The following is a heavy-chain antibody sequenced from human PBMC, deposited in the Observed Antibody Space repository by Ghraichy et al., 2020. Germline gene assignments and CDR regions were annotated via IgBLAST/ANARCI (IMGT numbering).Heavy chain of an antibody. CDR1: GFTFSSYG. CDR2: IRYDGSNK. D-gene: IGHD3-9*01. CDR3: AKVFSVISVLDPPDY. V-gene: IGHV3-30*02. J-gene: IGHJ4*02. Sequence: GGSLRLSCAASGFTFSSYGMHWVRQAPGKGLEWVAFIRYDGSNKYYADSVKGRFTISRDNSKNTLYLQMNSLRAEDTAVYYCAKVFSVISVLDPPDYWGQGTLVTVSS.